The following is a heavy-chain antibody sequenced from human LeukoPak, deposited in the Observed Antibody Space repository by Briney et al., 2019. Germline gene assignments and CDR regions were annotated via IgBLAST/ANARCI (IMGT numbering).Heavy chain of an antibody. CDR3: ERQLSQEDGSKRGFDY. Sequence: SETLSLTCTVSGDSISNYYWSWIRQPPGKGLEWIGYIYSRGSTKYDPSLKSRFTISVDTSKHQFSLHLRSVTGAHTAMFYCERQLSQEDGSKRGFDYWGQGTLVTVSS. CDR2: IYSRGST. D-gene: IGHD5-24*01. V-gene: IGHV4-59*08. CDR1: GDSISNYY. J-gene: IGHJ4*02.